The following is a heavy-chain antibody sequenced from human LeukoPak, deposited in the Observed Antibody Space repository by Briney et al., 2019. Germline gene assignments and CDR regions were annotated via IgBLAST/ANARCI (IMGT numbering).Heavy chain of an antibody. V-gene: IGHV3-23*01. D-gene: IGHD5-24*01. J-gene: IGHJ4*02. CDR2: ISGSGGST. CDR1: GFTFSSYA. CDR3: AKAMGYGYSPKPPYYFDY. Sequence: GGSLRLSCAASGFTFSSYAMSWVRQAPGKGLEWVSAISGSGGSTYYADSVKGRFTISRDNSKNTLYLQMNSLRAEDTAVYYCAKAMGYGYSPKPPYYFDYWGQGTLATVSS.